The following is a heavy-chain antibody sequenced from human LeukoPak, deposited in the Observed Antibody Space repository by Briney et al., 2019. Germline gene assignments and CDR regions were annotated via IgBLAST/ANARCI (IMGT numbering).Heavy chain of an antibody. CDR3: ARVAAATTNPRFDY. J-gene: IGHJ4*02. Sequence: SETPSLTCTVSGAAISSVGYYWSWVRQHPGKGLEWIGYIYYSGDTYYNPSLRSRVTILVDTSENQFSLRLSSVTAADTALYYCARVAAATTNPRFDYWGQGTLGTVSS. CDR2: IYYSGDT. D-gene: IGHD5-24*01. V-gene: IGHV4-31*03. CDR1: GAAISSVGYY.